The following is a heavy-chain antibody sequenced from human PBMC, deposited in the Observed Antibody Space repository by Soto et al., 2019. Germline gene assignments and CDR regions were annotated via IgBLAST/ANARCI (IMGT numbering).Heavy chain of an antibody. V-gene: IGHV4-39*01. CDR2: VYYSGGA. CDR3: GRVVEGATRHTDFDS. CDR1: GVSIHNSHSF. J-gene: IGHJ5*01. Sequence: ETLSLTCAVSGVSIHNSHSFWGWIRQPPGKGLEFIGSVYYSGGANYNPSLKSRVTVSIDTSNNQFSLRVNSVTAADTAVYYCGRVVEGATRHTDFDSWGQGILVTVSS. D-gene: IGHD2-15*01.